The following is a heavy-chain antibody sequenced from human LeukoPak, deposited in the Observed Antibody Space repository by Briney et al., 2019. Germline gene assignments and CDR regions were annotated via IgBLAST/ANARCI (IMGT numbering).Heavy chain of an antibody. Sequence: GGSLRLSCAASGFTFSSYAMSWVRQAPGKGLEWVSAISGSGGSTYYADSVKGRFTISRDNSKNTLYLQMNSLRAEDTAVYYCAKRSYYYGSGSYYYYYMDVWGKGTTVTISS. J-gene: IGHJ6*03. CDR1: GFTFSSYA. CDR2: ISGSGGST. CDR3: AKRSYYYGSGSYYYYYMDV. V-gene: IGHV3-23*01. D-gene: IGHD3-10*01.